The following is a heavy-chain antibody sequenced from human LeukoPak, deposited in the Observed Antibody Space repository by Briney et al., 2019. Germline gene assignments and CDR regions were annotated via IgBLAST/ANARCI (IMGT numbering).Heavy chain of an antibody. CDR2: IKHSGST. Sequence: PSETLSLTCAVYGGSFNGHHWTWICQAPGKGLEWMGEIKHSGSTNYNPSLKSRVTISVDTSKTNFSLKLSSVTAADTALYYCARGTTVTTFQAGTYYYYYIDVWGKGTTVAVSS. J-gene: IGHJ6*03. CDR3: ARGTTVTTFQAGTYYYYYIDV. D-gene: IGHD4-17*01. V-gene: IGHV4-34*01. CDR1: GGSFNGHH.